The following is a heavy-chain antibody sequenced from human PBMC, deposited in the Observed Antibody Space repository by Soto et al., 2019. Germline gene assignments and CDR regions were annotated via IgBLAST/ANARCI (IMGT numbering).Heavy chain of an antibody. J-gene: IGHJ4*02. CDR1: GGSISNSGYY. CDR3: AGGPGYCSSTSCPDY. V-gene: IGHV4-30-4*01. CDR2: IYYSGST. Sequence: SETLSLTCTVSGGSISNSGYYWSWIRQPPGKGLEWIGYIYYSGSTYYNPSLKSRVTISVDTSKNQFSLKLSSVTAADTAVYYCAGGPGYCSSTSCPDYWGQGTLVTVSS. D-gene: IGHD2-2*01.